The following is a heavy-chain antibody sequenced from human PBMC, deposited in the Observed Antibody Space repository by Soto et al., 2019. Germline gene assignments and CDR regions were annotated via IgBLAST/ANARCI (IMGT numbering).Heavy chain of an antibody. J-gene: IGHJ5*02. CDR1: GYTFTSYG. CDR3: AREPAAGDWFDP. Sequence: QVQLVQSGAEVKKPGASVKVSCKASGYTFTSYGITWVRQAPGQGLEWMGWINTYNGNTTYAQKLQGRVTMTTDTSTSTAYMELRSLRSDDTAVYYCAREPAAGDWFDPWGQGTLVTVSS. V-gene: IGHV1-18*01. D-gene: IGHD6-13*01. CDR2: INTYNGNT.